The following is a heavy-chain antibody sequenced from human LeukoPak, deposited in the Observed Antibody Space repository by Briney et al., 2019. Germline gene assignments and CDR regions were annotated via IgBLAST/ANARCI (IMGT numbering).Heavy chain of an antibody. J-gene: IGHJ6*02. Sequence: ASVKVSCKASGYTFTSYYMHWVRQAPGQGLEWMGIINPSGGSTSYAQKFQGRVTMTRDTSTSTVYMELSSLRSEDTAMYYCARMLYYYDSSGYSISDSYGMDVWGQGTTVTVSS. CDR1: GYTFTSYY. V-gene: IGHV1-46*01. CDR3: ARMLYYYDSSGYSISDSYGMDV. D-gene: IGHD3-22*01. CDR2: INPSGGST.